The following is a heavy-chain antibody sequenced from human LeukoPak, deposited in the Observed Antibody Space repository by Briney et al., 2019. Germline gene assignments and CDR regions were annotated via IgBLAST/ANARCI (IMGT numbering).Heavy chain of an antibody. V-gene: IGHV4-4*07. Sequence: SETLSLTCTVSGGSISSYYWSWIRQPAGKGLEWIGRIYTSGSTNYNPSLKSRVTMSVDTSKNQFSLKLSSVTAADTAVYYCASYAGFGEYWYIDLWGRGTLVTVSS. D-gene: IGHD3-10*01. J-gene: IGHJ2*01. CDR2: IYTSGST. CDR3: ASYAGFGEYWYIDL. CDR1: GGSISSYY.